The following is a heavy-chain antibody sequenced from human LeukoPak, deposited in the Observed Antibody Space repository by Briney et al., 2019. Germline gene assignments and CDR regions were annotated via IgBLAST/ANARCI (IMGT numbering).Heavy chain of an antibody. Sequence: NTGGSLRLSCAASGFTFSDYYMNWIRQAPGKWLEWVSYISSSSPIYYGDSVKGRFTISRDNAKNSLYLQMNSLRAEDTAVYYCARGRLYGPDYWGQGTLVTVSS. CDR2: ISSSSPI. V-gene: IGHV3-69-1*01. CDR1: GFTFSDYY. CDR3: ARGRLYGPDY. J-gene: IGHJ4*02. D-gene: IGHD4-17*01.